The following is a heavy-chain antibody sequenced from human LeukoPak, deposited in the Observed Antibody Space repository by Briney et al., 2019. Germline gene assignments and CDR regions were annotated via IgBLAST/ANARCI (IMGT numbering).Heavy chain of an antibody. CDR1: GGSLSTSRDS. CDR2: ILYSRST. CDR3: ARQVNDILTGYYTKPFYYFDY. J-gene: IGHJ4*02. Sequence: PSETLSLTCTVSGGSLSTSRDSWGWIRQPPGKALAWIGNILYSRSTYYNPSLKSRVTISVDTSKNQFSLKLSSVTAADTAVYYCARQVNDILTGYYTKPFYYFDYWGQGTLVTVSS. V-gene: IGHV4-39*01. D-gene: IGHD3-9*01.